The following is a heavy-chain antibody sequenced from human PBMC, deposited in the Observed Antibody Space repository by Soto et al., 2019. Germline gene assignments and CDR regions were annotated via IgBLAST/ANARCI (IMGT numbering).Heavy chain of an antibody. Sequence: QVQLVQSGAEVKKPGSSVKVSCKASGGTFSSYAISWVRQAPGQGLEWMGGIIPIFGTANYAQKFQGRVTITADKSTSTAYMELSSLRSEDTAVYYCARASPCSGGSCYYYYYGMDVWGHGTTVTVSS. CDR1: GGTFSSYA. D-gene: IGHD2-15*01. CDR2: IIPIFGTA. V-gene: IGHV1-69*06. CDR3: ARASPCSGGSCYYYYYGMDV. J-gene: IGHJ6*02.